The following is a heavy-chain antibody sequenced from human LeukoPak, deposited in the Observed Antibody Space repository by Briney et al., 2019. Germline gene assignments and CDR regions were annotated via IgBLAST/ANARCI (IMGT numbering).Heavy chain of an antibody. D-gene: IGHD1-26*01. CDR1: GGSVGSSSYY. CDR3: ARRDPVGASLIDY. J-gene: IGHJ4*02. CDR2: IYYSGSS. Sequence: SETLSLTCTVSGGSVGSSSYYWSWIRQPPGKGLEWIGYIYYSGSSNYNPSLKSRVTISVDTSKNQFSLKLSSVTAADTAVYYCARRDPVGASLIDYWGQGTLVTVSS. V-gene: IGHV4-61*01.